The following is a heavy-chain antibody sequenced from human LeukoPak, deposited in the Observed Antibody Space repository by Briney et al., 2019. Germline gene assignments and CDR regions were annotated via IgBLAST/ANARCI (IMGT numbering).Heavy chain of an antibody. V-gene: IGHV1-2*02. CDR3: ARLSASITMVAE. D-gene: IGHD3-10*01. J-gene: IGHJ4*02. CDR2: INPNSGGT. CDR1: GYTFTGYY. Sequence: ASVKVSCKASGYTFTGYYMHWVRQAPGQGPEWMGWINPNSGGTNYAQKFQGRVTMTRDTSISTAYMELSRLRSDDTAVYYCARLSASITMVAEWGQGTLVTVSS.